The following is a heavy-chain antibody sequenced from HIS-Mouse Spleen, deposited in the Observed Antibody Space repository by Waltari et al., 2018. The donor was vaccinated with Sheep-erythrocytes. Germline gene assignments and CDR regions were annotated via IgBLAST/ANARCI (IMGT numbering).Heavy chain of an antibody. Sequence: ESGGGVVQPGRSLRLSCAASGFTFSSYSMNWVRQAPGKGLEWVSSISSSSSYIYYADSVKGRFTISRDNAKNSLYLQMNSLRAEDTAVYYCARVASGATFDYWGQGTLVTVSS. CDR2: ISSSSSYI. CDR1: GFTFSSYS. CDR3: ARVASGATFDY. D-gene: IGHD1-26*01. V-gene: IGHV3-21*01. J-gene: IGHJ4*02.